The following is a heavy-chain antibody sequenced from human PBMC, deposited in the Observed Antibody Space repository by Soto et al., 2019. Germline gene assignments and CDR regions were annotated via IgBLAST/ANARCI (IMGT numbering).Heavy chain of an antibody. Sequence: QVQLVQSGAEVKKPGASVKVSCKASGYTFTSYDINWVRQATGQGLEWMGWMNPNSGNTGYAQKFQGRVTMTRNTSIGTAYMELSSLRSEDTAVYYCARGDRYCSGGSCSNWFDPWGQGTLVTVSS. J-gene: IGHJ5*02. CDR1: GYTFTSYD. D-gene: IGHD2-15*01. CDR3: ARGDRYCSGGSCSNWFDP. CDR2: MNPNSGNT. V-gene: IGHV1-8*01.